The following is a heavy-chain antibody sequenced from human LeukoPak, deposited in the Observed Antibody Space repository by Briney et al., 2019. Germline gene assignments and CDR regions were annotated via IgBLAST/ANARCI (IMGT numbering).Heavy chain of an antibody. CDR3: ARAYGEYSSTWYSSYHDAMDV. D-gene: IGHD6-13*01. J-gene: IGHJ6*02. V-gene: IGHV4-59*01. CDR1: GGSISSYY. CDR2: IYYSGST. Sequence: SETLSLTCTVSGGSISSYYWSWIRQPPGKGLEWIGYIYYSGSTNYNPSLKSRVTISVDTSKNQFSLKLSSVTAADTAVYYCARAYGEYSSTWYSSYHDAMDVWGQGTTVTVSS.